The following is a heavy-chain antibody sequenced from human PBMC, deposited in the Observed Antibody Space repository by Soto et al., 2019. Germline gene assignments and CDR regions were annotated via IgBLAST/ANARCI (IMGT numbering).Heavy chain of an antibody. D-gene: IGHD2-2*01. CDR1: GGSVSSGSYY. J-gene: IGHJ3*02. CDR3: ARDQSRAFDI. Sequence: QVQLQESGPGLVKPSETLSLTCTVSGGSVSSGSYYWSWIRQPPGKGLEWIAYIYYSGSTNYNPSLKSRVTISVDTSKNQFSLKLSSVTAADTAVYYCARDQSRAFDIWGQGTMVTVSS. CDR2: IYYSGST. V-gene: IGHV4-61*01.